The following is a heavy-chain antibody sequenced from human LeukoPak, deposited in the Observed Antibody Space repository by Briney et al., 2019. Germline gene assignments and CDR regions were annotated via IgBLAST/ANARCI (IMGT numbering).Heavy chain of an antibody. Sequence: PGGSLRLSCVASGFTFSSYWMHWVRQVPGKGLVWVSRVNGDGSTTTYADSVKGRFTISRDNAKNTLYLQMNSLGAEDSAVYYCARVTMGRDTIPLDYWGQGILVTVSS. CDR2: VNGDGSTT. CDR1: GFTFSSYW. J-gene: IGHJ4*02. CDR3: ARVTMGRDTIPLDY. V-gene: IGHV3-74*01. D-gene: IGHD5-24*01.